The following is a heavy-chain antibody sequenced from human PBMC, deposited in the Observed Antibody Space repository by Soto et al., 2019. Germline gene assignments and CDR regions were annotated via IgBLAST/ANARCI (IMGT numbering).Heavy chain of an antibody. D-gene: IGHD6-19*01. CDR2: MNPNNGYT. V-gene: IGHV1-8*01. CDR1: GYTFTSYD. CDR3: ARGRGWRDY. Sequence: ASVKVSCKTSGYTFTSYDIHWVRQATGQGLEWMGWMNPNNGYTDYAQKFQGSVTMTRDTSLSTAYMELSSLTSDDTAVYYCARGRGWRDYWGQGTLVTVSS. J-gene: IGHJ4*02.